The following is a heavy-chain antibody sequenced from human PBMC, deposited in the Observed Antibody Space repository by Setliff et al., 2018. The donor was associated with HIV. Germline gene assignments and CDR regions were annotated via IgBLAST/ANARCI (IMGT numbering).Heavy chain of an antibody. J-gene: IGHJ4*02. V-gene: IGHV3-33*01. CDR3: TRGVDSDY. CDR1: GFTFTTYG. D-gene: IGHD2-15*01. CDR2: IWYDGSNK. Sequence: GGSLRLSCAASGFTFTTYGMHWVRQAPGKGLEWVAIIWYDGSNKHYADSVKGRFTISRDDSKNTVYLQMNNLRAEDTAVYYCTRGVDSDYWGQGTVVTVSS.